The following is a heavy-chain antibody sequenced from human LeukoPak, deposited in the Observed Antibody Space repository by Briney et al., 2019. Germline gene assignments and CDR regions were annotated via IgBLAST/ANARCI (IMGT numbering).Heavy chain of an antibody. Sequence: GGSLRLSCAASGFTFNSYAMNWVRQAPGKGLEWVSCISSSSSYIYYADSVKGRFTISRDNAKNSLYLQMNSLRAEDTAVYSCARGADGVSSNSRGWFDPWGQGTLVTVSS. CDR2: ISSSSSYI. J-gene: IGHJ5*02. D-gene: IGHD2-15*01. CDR3: ARGADGVSSNSRGWFDP. V-gene: IGHV3-21*01. CDR1: GFTFNSYA.